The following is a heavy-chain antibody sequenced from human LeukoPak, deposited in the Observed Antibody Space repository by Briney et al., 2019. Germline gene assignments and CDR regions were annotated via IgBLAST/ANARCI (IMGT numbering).Heavy chain of an antibody. D-gene: IGHD5-24*01. V-gene: IGHV3-66*01. Sequence: GGSLRLSCAASGFSVTSSHMSWVRQAPGKGLEWVSIIYSGGNPDYAGSMQGRFAISRDNSKNTLYLQMNSLRPEDTAVYYCARESAPHHGLDYWGQGTLVNVSS. CDR1: GFSVTSSH. CDR3: ARESAPHHGLDY. J-gene: IGHJ4*02. CDR2: IYSGGNP.